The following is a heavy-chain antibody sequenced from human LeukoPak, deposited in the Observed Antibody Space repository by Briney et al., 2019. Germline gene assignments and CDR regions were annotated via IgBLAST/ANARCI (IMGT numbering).Heavy chain of an antibody. V-gene: IGHV4-34*01. Sequence: SETLSLTCAVYGGSFSTYYWSWIRQPPGKGPEWIGEINHSGSTTYNPSLESRVTISIDTSKNQFSLKLSSVTAADTAVYYCAGYYYGTENYHNHPNFDYWGQGTLVTVSS. CDR2: INHSGST. D-gene: IGHD3-10*01. CDR1: GGSFSTYY. J-gene: IGHJ4*02. CDR3: AGYYYGTENYHNHPNFDY.